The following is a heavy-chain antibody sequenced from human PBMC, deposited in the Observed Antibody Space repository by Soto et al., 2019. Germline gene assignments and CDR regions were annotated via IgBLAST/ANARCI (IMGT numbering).Heavy chain of an antibody. J-gene: IGHJ4*02. V-gene: IGHV5-51*01. CDR1: GYNFNNYW. D-gene: IGHD3-22*01. CDR3: ARRGDDSGYMDY. CDR2: IHPGDSDS. Sequence: PGESLKISCKGSGYNFNNYWISWVRQMPGKGLELMGIIHPGDSDSRYSPSFQGQVTISADKSISTAYLQWSSLKASDTAMYYCARRGDDSGYMDYWGQGILVTVSS.